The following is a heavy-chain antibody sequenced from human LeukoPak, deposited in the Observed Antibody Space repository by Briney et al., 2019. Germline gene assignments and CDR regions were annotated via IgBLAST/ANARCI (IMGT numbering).Heavy chain of an antibody. D-gene: IGHD1-26*01. J-gene: IGHJ3*02. CDR2: INWNGGST. V-gene: IGHV3-20*04. CDR3: ARDWHSGSYHDAFDI. CDR1: GFTFDDYG. Sequence: GGSLRLSCAASGFTFDDYGMSWVRQAPGKGLEWVSGINWNGGSTGYADSVKGRFTISRDNAKNSLYLQMNSLRAEGTALYYCARDWHSGSYHDAFDIWGQGTMVTVSS.